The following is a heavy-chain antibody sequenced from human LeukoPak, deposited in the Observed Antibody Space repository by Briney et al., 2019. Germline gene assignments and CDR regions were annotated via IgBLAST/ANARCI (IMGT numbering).Heavy chain of an antibody. Sequence: PGGSLRLSCAASGFTFSSYSMNWVRQAPGKGLEWVSYISSSSSTIYYADSVKGRFTISRDNAKNSLYLQMNSLRAEDTAVYYCARGSNGWFDPWGQGTLVTVSS. CDR2: ISSSSSTI. J-gene: IGHJ5*02. CDR3: ARGSNGWFDP. CDR1: GFTFSSYS. V-gene: IGHV3-48*01. D-gene: IGHD4-11*01.